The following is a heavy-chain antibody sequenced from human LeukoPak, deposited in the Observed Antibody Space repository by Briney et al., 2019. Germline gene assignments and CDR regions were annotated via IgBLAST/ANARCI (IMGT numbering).Heavy chain of an antibody. D-gene: IGHD5/OR15-5a*01. J-gene: IGHJ5*01. Sequence: GGSLRLSCAASGFTFSSYAMSWVRQAPGKGLEWVSAISGSGGSTYYADSVKGRFTISRDDSKNTLYLQLSSLRAEDTAVYYCANLSSPWFDSWGQGTLVTVSS. V-gene: IGHV3-23*01. CDR2: ISGSGGST. CDR3: ANLSSPWFDS. CDR1: GFTFSSYA.